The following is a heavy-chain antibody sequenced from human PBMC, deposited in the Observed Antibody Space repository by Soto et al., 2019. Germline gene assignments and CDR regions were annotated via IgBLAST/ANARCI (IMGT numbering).Heavy chain of an antibody. Sequence: PGGSLRLSCAASGFTFSNAWMNWVRQAPGKGLEWVGRIKSKTDGGTTDYAAPVKGRFTISRDDSKNTLYLQMNSLRAEDTAIYYCAFPAIAATGKTGFDYWGQGTLVTVSS. CDR3: AFPAIAATGKTGFDY. V-gene: IGHV3-15*07. CDR2: IKSKTDGGTT. J-gene: IGHJ4*02. D-gene: IGHD6-13*01. CDR1: GFTFSNAW.